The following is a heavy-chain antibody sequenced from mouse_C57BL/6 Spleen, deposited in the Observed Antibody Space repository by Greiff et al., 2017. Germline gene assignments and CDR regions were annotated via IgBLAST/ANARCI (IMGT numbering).Heavy chain of an antibody. D-gene: IGHD2-5*01. V-gene: IGHV5-9-1*02. CDR1: GFTFSSYA. J-gene: IGHJ4*01. CDR3: TRYSKYVGYAMDY. CDR2: ISSGGDYI. Sequence: EVQGVESGEGLVKPGGSLKLSCAASGFTFSSYAMSWVRQTPEKRLEWVAYISSGGDYIYYADTVKGRFTISRDNARNTLYLQMRSLKSEDTAMYYCTRYSKYVGYAMDYWGQGTSVTVSS.